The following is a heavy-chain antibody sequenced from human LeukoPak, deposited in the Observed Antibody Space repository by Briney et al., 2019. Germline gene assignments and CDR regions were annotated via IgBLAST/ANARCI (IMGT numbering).Heavy chain of an antibody. CDR2: IYPGDSDT. V-gene: IGHV5-51*01. J-gene: IGHJ4*02. D-gene: IGHD3-3*01. Sequence: GESLKISCKGSGYSFTNYWICWVRLVPGKGLEWMGFIYPGDSDTRYSPSFQGQVTISADKSISTAYLQWSSLKASDTAMYFCALRGYQYNYFDYWGQGTLVTVSS. CDR1: GYSFTNYW. CDR3: ALRGYQYNYFDY.